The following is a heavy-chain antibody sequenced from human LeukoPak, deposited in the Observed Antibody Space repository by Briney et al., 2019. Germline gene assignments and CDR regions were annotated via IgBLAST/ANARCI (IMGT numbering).Heavy chain of an antibody. J-gene: IGHJ4*02. V-gene: IGHV1-2*02. D-gene: IGHD1-26*01. CDR2: INPNSGGT. Sequence: ASVKVSCKASGYTFTGYDMHWVRQAPGQGLGWMGWINPNSGGTNYAQKVQGRVTMTRDTSISTAYMELSRLRSDDTAVYYCARDRRGVGANDYWGQGTLVTVSS. CDR1: GYTFTGYD. CDR3: ARDRRGVGANDY.